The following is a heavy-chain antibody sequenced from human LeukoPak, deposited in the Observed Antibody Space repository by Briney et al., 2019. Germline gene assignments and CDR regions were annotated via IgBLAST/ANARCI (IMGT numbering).Heavy chain of an antibody. Sequence: GSLRLSCAASGFTFSSYAMSWIRQPPGKGLEWTGYIYYSGSTNYNPSLKSRVTISVDTSKNQFSLKLSSVTAADTAVYYCARAVYYYDSSGDGAFDIWGQGTMVTVSS. CDR1: GFTFSSYA. CDR2: IYYSGST. CDR3: ARAVYYYDSSGDGAFDI. D-gene: IGHD3-22*01. V-gene: IGHV4-59*01. J-gene: IGHJ3*02.